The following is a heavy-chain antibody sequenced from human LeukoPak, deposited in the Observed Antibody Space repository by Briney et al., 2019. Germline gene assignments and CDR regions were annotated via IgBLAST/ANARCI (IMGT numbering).Heavy chain of an antibody. Sequence: MTSETLSLTCTVSGGSISSSSYYWGWIRQPPGKGLEWIGSIYYSGSTYYNPSLKSRVTISVDTSKNQFSLKLSSVTAADTAVYYCAREGLGSGSDPWGQGTLVTVSS. CDR3: AREGLGSGSDP. D-gene: IGHD3-10*01. J-gene: IGHJ5*02. V-gene: IGHV4-39*02. CDR2: IYYSGST. CDR1: GGSISSSSYY.